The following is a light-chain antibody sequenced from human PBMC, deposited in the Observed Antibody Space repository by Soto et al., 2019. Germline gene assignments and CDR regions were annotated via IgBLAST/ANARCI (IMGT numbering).Light chain of an antibody. CDR3: QQCGSSPYT. CDR2: DAS. V-gene: IGKV3-20*01. CDR1: QSVSSY. Sequence: EIVLTQSPATLSLSPGERATLSCRASQSVSSYLAWYQQKPGQAPRLLIYDASNRAAGIPDRFSGSGSGTDFTLTISRLEPEDFAVYHCQQCGSSPYTFGQGTKLEIK. J-gene: IGKJ2*01.